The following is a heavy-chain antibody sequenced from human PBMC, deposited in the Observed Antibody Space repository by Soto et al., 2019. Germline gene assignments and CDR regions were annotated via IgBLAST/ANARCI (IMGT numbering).Heavy chain of an antibody. CDR2: IDSGGGGT. J-gene: IGHJ4*02. CDR3: AKGPEQLVHGVFDH. D-gene: IGHD6-6*01. V-gene: IGHV3-23*01. Sequence: EVQLLESGGGLVQPGGSLRLSCAASGFTLGTYVMSWVRQAPGKGLEWVSGIDSGGGGTYYADSVKGRFTISRDNSKNTLSLQMNGLRAEDTAVFYCAKGPEQLVHGVFDHWGQGTLVNVSS. CDR1: GFTLGTYV.